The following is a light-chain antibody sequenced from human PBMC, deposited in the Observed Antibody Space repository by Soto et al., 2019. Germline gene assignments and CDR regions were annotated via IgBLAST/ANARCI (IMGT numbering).Light chain of an antibody. CDR1: QSISTW. Sequence: DIQMTQSPPPLSASVGDRVTITCRASQSISTWLAWYQQKPRQAPKLLIYDASSLESGVPSRFSGSGSGTECTLTISSLQPDDVATYYCQQYNSYSWTFGQGTKVDIK. CDR3: QQYNSYSWT. V-gene: IGKV1-5*01. CDR2: DAS. J-gene: IGKJ1*01.